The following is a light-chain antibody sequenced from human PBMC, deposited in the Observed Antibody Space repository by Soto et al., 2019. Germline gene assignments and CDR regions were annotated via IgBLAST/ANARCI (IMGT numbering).Light chain of an antibody. CDR3: QHLNTYPGR. CDR1: QSISSW. Sequence: DIQMTQSPATLSASVGDRVTITCRASQSISSWLAWYQQKPGKVPKLLIDDASSLESGVPSRFSGRGFGTKFPLPIRSLQPVVFATYYHQHLNTYPGRFAQGPRLEIK. J-gene: IGKJ1*01. CDR2: DAS. V-gene: IGKV1-5*01.